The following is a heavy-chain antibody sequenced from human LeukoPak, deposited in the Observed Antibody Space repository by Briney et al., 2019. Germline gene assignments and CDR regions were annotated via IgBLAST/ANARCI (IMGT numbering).Heavy chain of an antibody. CDR1: GFTFGDHY. V-gene: IGHV3-11*01. Sequence: GGSLRLSCAASGFTFGDHYMRWIPHAPGKGLEGVSYISNSGSGMNYADSVKGRFTISRDNAKNSPYLQMNSLRAEDTAIYYCVRTARLGDYWGQGTLVTVSS. CDR3: VRTARLGDY. J-gene: IGHJ4*02. CDR2: ISNSGSGM. D-gene: IGHD3-16*01.